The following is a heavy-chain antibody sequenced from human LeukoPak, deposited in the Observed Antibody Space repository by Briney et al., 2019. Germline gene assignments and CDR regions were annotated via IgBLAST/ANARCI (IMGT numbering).Heavy chain of an antibody. J-gene: IGHJ4*02. CDR2: ISSSSSYI. V-gene: IGHV3-21*01. D-gene: IGHD3-3*01. Sequence: GGSLRLSCAASGFTFSSYSMTWVRQAPGKGLEWVSSISSSSSYIYYADSVKGRFTISRDNAKNSLYLQMNSLRAEDTAVYYCARDKDFYFDYWGQGTLVTVSS. CDR1: GFTFSSYS. CDR3: ARDKDFYFDY.